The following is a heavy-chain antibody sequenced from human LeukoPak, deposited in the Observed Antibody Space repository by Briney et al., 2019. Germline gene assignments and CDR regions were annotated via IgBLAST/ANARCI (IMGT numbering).Heavy chain of an antibody. J-gene: IGHJ4*02. CDR2: ISYSGDST. V-gene: IGHV3-23*01. Sequence: GGSLRLSCAASGFTFSSYAMSWVRQAPGQGLEWVSSISYSGDSTYSADSVKGRFTIFRDNSKNTLYLQMNSLRAEDTAVYYCARDGWLVIYWGQGTLVTVSS. CDR3: ARDGWLVIY. D-gene: IGHD6-19*01. CDR1: GFTFSSYA.